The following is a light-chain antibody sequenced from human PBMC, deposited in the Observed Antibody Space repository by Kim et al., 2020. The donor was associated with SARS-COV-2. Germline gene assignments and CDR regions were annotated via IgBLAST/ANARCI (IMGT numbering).Light chain of an antibody. J-gene: IGKJ4*01. V-gene: IGKV3-15*01. Sequence: VSPGERATRSCRASQSISSNLVWYQQKPGQAPRLLIYGASTRATSIPARFSGSGSGTEFTLTISSLQSEDFAVDYCQQNNNWPLTFGGGTKVEIK. CDR2: GAS. CDR3: QQNNNWPLT. CDR1: QSISSN.